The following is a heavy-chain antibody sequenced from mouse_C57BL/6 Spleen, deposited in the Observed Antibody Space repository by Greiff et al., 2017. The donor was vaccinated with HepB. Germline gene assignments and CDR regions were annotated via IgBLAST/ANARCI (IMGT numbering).Heavy chain of an antibody. J-gene: IGHJ4*01. CDR3: ARRGDYYGTAMDY. D-gene: IGHD1-1*01. V-gene: IGHV1-55*01. Sequence: QVQLKQSGAELVKPGASVKMSCKASGYTFTSYWITWVKQRPGQGLEWIGDIYPGSGSTNYNEKFKSKATLTVDTSSSTAYMQLSSLTSEDSAVYYCARRGDYYGTAMDYWGQGTSVTVSS. CDR2: IYPGSGST. CDR1: GYTFTSYW.